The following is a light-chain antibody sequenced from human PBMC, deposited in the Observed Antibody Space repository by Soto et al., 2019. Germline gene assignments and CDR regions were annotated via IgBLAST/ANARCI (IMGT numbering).Light chain of an antibody. CDR2: GAS. CDR1: QSVSSSY. CDR3: QQYGSAPLWT. J-gene: IGKJ1*01. Sequence: EIVLTQSPGTLSLSPGERATLSCRASQSVSSSYLAWYQQKPGQAPRLLIYGASSRATGIPDRFSGSGSGTDFTITISRLEPEDFAVYYWQQYGSAPLWTFGQGTKVEIK. V-gene: IGKV3-20*01.